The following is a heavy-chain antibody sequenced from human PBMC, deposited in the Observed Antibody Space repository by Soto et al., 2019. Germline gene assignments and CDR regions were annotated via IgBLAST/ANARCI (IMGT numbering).Heavy chain of an antibody. J-gene: IGHJ6*03. CDR2: ISSSGSTI. Sequence: GGSLRLSCAASGFTFSDYYMSWIRQAPGKGLEWVSYISSSGSTIYYADSVKGRFTISRDNAKNSLYLQMNSLRAEDTAVYYCARVAIFYYYYYYMDVWGKGTTVTVSS. D-gene: IGHD2-21*01. CDR3: ARVAIFYYYYYYMDV. CDR1: GFTFSDYY. V-gene: IGHV3-11*01.